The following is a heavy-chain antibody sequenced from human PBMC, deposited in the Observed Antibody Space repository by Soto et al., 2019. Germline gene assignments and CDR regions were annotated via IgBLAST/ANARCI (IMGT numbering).Heavy chain of an antibody. D-gene: IGHD2-15*01. CDR1: GFTFRNYA. V-gene: IGHV3-30-3*01. CDR2: IAYDGSNA. CDR3: ARGDREDILVVVGARPGEYGIDI. J-gene: IGHJ6*02. Sequence: QVQLVESGGGVVQPGGSLRLSCAASGFTFRNYAMHWVRQAPGKGLECLAVIAYDGSNAFYRDSVKGRFTISRDNSKNTLYPHINDPRSQDTGVYYCARGDREDILVVVGARPGEYGIDIWGQGTTVTVSS.